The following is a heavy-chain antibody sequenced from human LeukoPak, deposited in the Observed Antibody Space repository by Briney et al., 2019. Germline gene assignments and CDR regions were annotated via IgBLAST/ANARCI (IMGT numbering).Heavy chain of an antibody. CDR1: GYTFTGYY. J-gene: IGHJ6*02. CDR2: INPNSGGT. CDR3: ARDGIAAAVSPYYYYGMDV. D-gene: IGHD6-13*01. V-gene: IGHV1-2*02. Sequence: GASVKVSCKASGYTFTGYYMHWVRQAPGQGLGWMGWINPNSGGTNYAQKFQGRVTMTRDTSISTAYMELSRLRSDDTAVYYCARDGIAAAVSPYYYYGMDVWGQGTTVTVSS.